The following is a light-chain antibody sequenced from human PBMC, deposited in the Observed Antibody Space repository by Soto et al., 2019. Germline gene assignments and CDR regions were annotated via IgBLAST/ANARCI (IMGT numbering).Light chain of an antibody. Sequence: QMTHSPSALSALVCDRFTISCPASQSIRSYLNRSQQKPGKAPKLLIYAASSLQSGVPSRVSGSGSGTDFTLTISSLQPEDFATYYCQQSYSTPITFGQGTRLEIK. CDR2: AAS. V-gene: IGKV1-39*01. CDR3: QQSYSTPIT. CDR1: QSIRSY. J-gene: IGKJ5*01.